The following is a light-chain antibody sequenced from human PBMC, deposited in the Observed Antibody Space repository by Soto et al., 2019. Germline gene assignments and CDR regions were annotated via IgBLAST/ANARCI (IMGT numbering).Light chain of an antibody. J-gene: IGKJ2*03. CDR3: QQYGSSPPKYS. V-gene: IGKV3-20*01. Sequence: EIVLTQSTGTLSLSPGERATLSCRASQSVSSSYLAWYQQKPGQAPRLLIYGASSRATGIPDRFSGSGSGTDFTLTSSRLEPEDFAVYYCQQYGSSPPKYSFGQGNKREIK. CDR1: QSVSSSY. CDR2: GAS.